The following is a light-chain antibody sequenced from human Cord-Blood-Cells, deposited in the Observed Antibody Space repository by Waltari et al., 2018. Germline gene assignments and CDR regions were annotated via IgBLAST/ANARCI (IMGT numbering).Light chain of an antibody. Sequence: DIVMTQSPLSLPVTPGEPASISCRSSQSHLHSNGYNYLDWYLQKPGQSPQLLIYLGSNRASGVPDRFSGSGSGTDFTLKISRVEAEDVGVYYCMQALQTPRYSFGQGTKLEIK. J-gene: IGKJ2*03. CDR1: QSHLHSNGYNY. CDR3: MQALQTPRYS. CDR2: LGS. V-gene: IGKV2-28*01.